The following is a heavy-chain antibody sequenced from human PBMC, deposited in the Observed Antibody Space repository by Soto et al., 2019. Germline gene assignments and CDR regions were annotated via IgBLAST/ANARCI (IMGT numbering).Heavy chain of an antibody. D-gene: IGHD4-17*01. CDR2: ISGSGGNT. CDR3: AKDPYGDYVGAFDY. V-gene: IGHV3-23*01. J-gene: IGHJ4*02. CDR1: GLTFSSYA. Sequence: EVQLLESGGGLVQPGGSLRLSCAASGLTFSSYALTWVRQAPGKGLEWVSSISGSGGNTKYADSVKGRFTISRDNSKNMLFLQMHSLRAEDTAVYYCAKDPYGDYVGAFDYWGQGTLVTVSS.